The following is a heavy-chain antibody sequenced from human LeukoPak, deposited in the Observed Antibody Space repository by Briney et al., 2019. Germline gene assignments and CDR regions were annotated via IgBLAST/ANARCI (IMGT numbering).Heavy chain of an antibody. J-gene: IGHJ1*01. CDR1: GFTFNTYV. CDR3: ARVRNTYFDISTDGRYLQH. CDR2: ISFDGSNQ. D-gene: IGHD3-9*01. V-gene: IGHV3-30*09. Sequence: PGRSLRLSCATSGFTFNTYVMHWVRQAPGKGLEWVAAISFDGSNQFYADSVKGRFAISRDNSKTTLYLQTNSLRPEDTAVYYCARVRNTYFDISTDGRYLQHWGQGTQVTVSS.